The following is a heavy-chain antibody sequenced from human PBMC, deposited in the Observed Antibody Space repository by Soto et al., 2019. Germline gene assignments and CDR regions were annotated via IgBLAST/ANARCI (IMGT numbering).Heavy chain of an antibody. D-gene: IGHD2-15*01. CDR1: GGSISIGGYS. CDR2: IYHSGST. Sequence: SETLSLTCAVSGGSISIGGYSWSWIRQPPGKGLEWIGYIYHSGSTYYNPSLKSRVTISVDRSKNQFSLKLSSVTAADTAVYYCARGWGYVDYWGQGTLVTVSS. CDR3: ARGWGYVDY. V-gene: IGHV4-30-2*01. J-gene: IGHJ4*02.